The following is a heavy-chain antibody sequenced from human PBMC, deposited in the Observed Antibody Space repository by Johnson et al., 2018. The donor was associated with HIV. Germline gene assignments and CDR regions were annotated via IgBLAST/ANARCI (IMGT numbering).Heavy chain of an antibody. D-gene: IGHD3-3*01. CDR1: GFTFTNAW. Sequence: VQLVESGGGLVNPGGSLRLSCAASGFTFTNAWMTWVRQAPGKGLEWVGRIKTKTDGGTTDYAAPVKGRFTISRDDSKNTLYLQMNSLKTEDTAVYYCTTDQGHDDVWSGYSKDTFDIWGQGTMVTVSS. V-gene: IGHV3-15*01. CDR2: IKTKTDGGTT. CDR3: TTDQGHDDVWSGYSKDTFDI. J-gene: IGHJ3*02.